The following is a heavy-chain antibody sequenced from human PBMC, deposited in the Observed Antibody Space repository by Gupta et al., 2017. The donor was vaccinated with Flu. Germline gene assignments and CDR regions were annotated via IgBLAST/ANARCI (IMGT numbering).Heavy chain of an antibody. Sequence: EVQLLGSGGGLVQAGGSLRLSCVASGFSFNSFGMSWVRQAPGKGLEWVSFISASGVATNYADSVRGRFTVSRDNAKNMLFAQLSSLSADDAAVYYCAKGGMNAFDAWGQGAMVTVSS. D-gene: IGHD6-13*01. CDR3: AKGGMNAFDA. J-gene: IGHJ3*01. CDR2: ISASGVAT. CDR1: GFSFNSFG. V-gene: IGHV3-23*01.